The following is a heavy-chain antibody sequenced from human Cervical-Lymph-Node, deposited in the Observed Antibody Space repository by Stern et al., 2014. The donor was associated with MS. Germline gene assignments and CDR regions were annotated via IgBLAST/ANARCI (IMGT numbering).Heavy chain of an antibody. CDR3: ARLGSGYDSSYLDF. J-gene: IGHJ4*02. CDR2: IIPIFGTA. CDR1: GGTFSTDK. V-gene: IGHV1-69*01. Sequence: QVQLVQSGSEAKKPGSSVKVSCKVSGGTFSTDKSSWVRQAPGQGLEWMGAIIPIFGTADYAQRLQDIVTIIADESTSEVHMELSSLRSEDTGVYYCARLGSGYDSSYLDFWGQGTLVTVSS. D-gene: IGHD5-12*01.